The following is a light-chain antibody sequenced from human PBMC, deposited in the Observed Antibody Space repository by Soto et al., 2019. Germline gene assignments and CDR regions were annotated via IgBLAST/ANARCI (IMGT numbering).Light chain of an antibody. CDR2: EVS. J-gene: IGLJ1*01. Sequence: SALTQPPSVSGSPGQSVTNSCTGTSSDVGSYNRVSWYQQPPGTAPKLMIYEVSNRPSGVPDRFSGSKSGNTASLTISGLQAEDEADYYCSSYTSTSTYVFGTGTKVTVL. CDR1: SSDVGSYNR. CDR3: SSYTSTSTYV. V-gene: IGLV2-18*02.